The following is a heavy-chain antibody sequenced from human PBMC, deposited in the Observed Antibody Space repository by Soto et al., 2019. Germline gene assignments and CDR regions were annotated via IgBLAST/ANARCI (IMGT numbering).Heavy chain of an antibody. Sequence: PGGSLRLSCAASGFTFSSYAMSWVRQAPGKGLEWVSTISGSGGSTYYADSVKGRFTISRDNSKNTLYLQMSSLRSEDTAVYYCARKGQDYTQGYYFDYWGQGTLVTVSS. CDR1: GFTFSSYA. CDR2: ISGSGGST. CDR3: ARKGQDYTQGYYFDY. D-gene: IGHD4-4*01. J-gene: IGHJ4*02. V-gene: IGHV3-23*01.